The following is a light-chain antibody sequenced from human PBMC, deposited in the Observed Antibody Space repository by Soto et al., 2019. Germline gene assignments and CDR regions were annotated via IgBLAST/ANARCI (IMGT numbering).Light chain of an antibody. J-gene: IGKJ1*01. CDR3: HQYNSYPWT. V-gene: IGKV1-5*03. Sequence: DIQMTQSPSTLSASVGDRDTITCRASQSINNWLVWYQQKPGIVPKLLMYKASNLESGVPSRFSGSGSGTEFALTISSLQPDDFATCYCHQYNSYPWTFGQGTKVEIK. CDR1: QSINNW. CDR2: KAS.